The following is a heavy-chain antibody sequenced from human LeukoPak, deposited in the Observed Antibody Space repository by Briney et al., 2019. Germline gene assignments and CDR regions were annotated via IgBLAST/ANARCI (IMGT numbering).Heavy chain of an antibody. CDR2: IYYSGST. CDR3: ARDVSSFDAFDI. J-gene: IGHJ3*02. CDR1: GGSVSSGSYY. Sequence: SETLSFTCTVSGGSVSSGSYYWSWIRQPPGKGLEWIGYIYYSGSTNYNPSLKSRVTISVDTSKNQFSLKLSSVTAADTAVYYCARDVSSFDAFDIWGQGTMVTVSS. V-gene: IGHV4-61*01. D-gene: IGHD2-2*01.